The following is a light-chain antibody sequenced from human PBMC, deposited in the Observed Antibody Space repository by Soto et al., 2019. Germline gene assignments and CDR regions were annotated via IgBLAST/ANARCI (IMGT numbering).Light chain of an antibody. CDR3: CSYAGSYTFVI. Sequence: QSVLTQPRSVSGSPGQSITISCTGTSNDVGGYNYVSWYQQHPGKAPKLLIYDVNKRPSRVPDRFAGSKSRNTASLTISGLQAEDEADYHCCSYAGSYTFVIFGGGTKLTVL. V-gene: IGLV2-11*01. CDR1: SNDVGGYNY. CDR2: DVN. J-gene: IGLJ2*01.